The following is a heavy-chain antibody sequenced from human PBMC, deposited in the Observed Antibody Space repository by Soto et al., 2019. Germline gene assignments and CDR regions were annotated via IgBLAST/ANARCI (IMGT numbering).Heavy chain of an antibody. J-gene: IGHJ3*02. Sequence: ASVNLSCTASAYTFTSHGISWVRQPPGQGLKWMGWISAYNGNTNYAQKLQGRVTMTTDTSTSTPYMELRSTRSADTADYSCARDRVNGNTTGSFDSWG. CDR2: ISAYNGNT. CDR1: AYTFTSHG. V-gene: IGHV1-18*01. CDR3: ARDRVNGNTTGSFDS. D-gene: IGHD1-7*01.